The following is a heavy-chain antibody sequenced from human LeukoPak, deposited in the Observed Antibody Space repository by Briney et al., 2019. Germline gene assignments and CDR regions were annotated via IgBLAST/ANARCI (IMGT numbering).Heavy chain of an antibody. J-gene: IGHJ5*02. CDR2: IYPGDSDT. D-gene: IGHD2-15*01. CDR1: GSSFTNYW. CDR3: ARRGDYCSADNCYPWWFDP. Sequence: GESLKISCQGSGSSFTNYWIAWVRQLSGKGLEWMGIIYPGDSDTRYSPSFQGQVTISADKSISTAYLQWSSLKASDTAMYYCARRGDYCSADNCYPWWFDPWGQGTLVTVSS. V-gene: IGHV5-51*01.